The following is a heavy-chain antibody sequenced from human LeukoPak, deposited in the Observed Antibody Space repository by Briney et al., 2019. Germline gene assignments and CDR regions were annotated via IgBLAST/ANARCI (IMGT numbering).Heavy chain of an antibody. Sequence: SQTLSLTCAISGDSVSSSSAAWNWIRPSPSRGLEWLGRTYYRSKWYNDYAVSVKSRITINPDTSKNQFSLQLNSVTPEDTAVYYCARGVLPPFDPWGQGTLVTVSS. CDR3: ARGVLPPFDP. V-gene: IGHV6-1*01. CDR2: TYYRSKWYN. J-gene: IGHJ5*02. D-gene: IGHD3-10*01. CDR1: GDSVSSSSAA.